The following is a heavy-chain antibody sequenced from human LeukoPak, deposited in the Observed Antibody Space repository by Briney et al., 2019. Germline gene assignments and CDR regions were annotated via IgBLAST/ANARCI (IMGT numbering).Heavy chain of an antibody. V-gene: IGHV5-51*01. CDR2: VYSADSET. CDR3: ARHFQNAFDI. J-gene: IGHJ3*02. CDR1: GYNFPDYW. Sequence: GESLKISFQVSGYNFPDYWIGWGRPKPGRGLEWLGIVYSADSETRISPSFQGQATISADRSINTAYLHWSRLKASDTAIFYCARHFQNAFDIWGQGTLVTVSS.